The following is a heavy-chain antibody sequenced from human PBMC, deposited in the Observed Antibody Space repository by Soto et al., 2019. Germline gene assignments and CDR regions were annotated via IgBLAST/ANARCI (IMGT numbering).Heavy chain of an antibody. CDR1: GYTFTSYA. CDR2: INAGSGNT. D-gene: IGHD5-18*01. V-gene: IGHV1-3*01. Sequence: ASVKVSCKASGYTFTSYAMHWVRQAPGQRLEWIGWINAGSGNTKYAQKFQDRVTISRDMSASTAYMELSSLRPEDTAVYYCAADMGGYIYGLGTYWGQGTLVTVSS. CDR3: AADMGGYIYGLGTY. J-gene: IGHJ4*02.